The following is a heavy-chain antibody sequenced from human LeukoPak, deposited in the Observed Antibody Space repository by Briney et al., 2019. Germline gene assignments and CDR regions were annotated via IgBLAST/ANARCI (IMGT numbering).Heavy chain of an antibody. D-gene: IGHD6-13*01. CDR2: TNSDGSST. J-gene: IGHJ4*02. CDR3: TRVIAAAGPPFDH. V-gene: IGHV3-74*01. CDR1: GYTFSSYW. Sequence: GGSLRLSCAASGYTFSSYWMYWVRQAPGKGLVWVSRTNSDGSSTSYADSVKGRLTISRDNAKNTLYLQMNSLRVEDTAVYYCTRVIAAAGPPFDHWGQGTLVTVSS.